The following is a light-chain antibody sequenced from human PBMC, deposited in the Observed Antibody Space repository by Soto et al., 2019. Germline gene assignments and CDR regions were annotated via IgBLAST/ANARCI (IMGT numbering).Light chain of an antibody. CDR3: QQYYSDSYT. V-gene: IGKV4-1*01. CDR2: WAS. J-gene: IGKJ2*01. CDR1: QNRLYSSNNKNY. Sequence: DIVMTQSPDSLAVSLGERATINCKSSQNRLYSSNNKNYFAWYQQKPGQPPKLLMSWASTRESGVPDRFSGSGSGTDFTLTISSLQAEDVAVYYCQQYYSDSYTFGQGNKLEIK.